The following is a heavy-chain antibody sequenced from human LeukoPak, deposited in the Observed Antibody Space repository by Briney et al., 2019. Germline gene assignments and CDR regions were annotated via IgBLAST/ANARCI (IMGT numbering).Heavy chain of an antibody. CDR2: ISAYNGNT. D-gene: IGHD6-19*01. Sequence: ASVKVSCKASGYTFTSYGISWVRQAPGQGLEWMGWISAYNGNTNYAQKLQGRVTMTTDTSTSTAYMELRSLRSDDTAVYYCARVYRIAVAGIKTDAFGIWGQGTMVTVSS. CDR3: ARVYRIAVAGIKTDAFGI. CDR1: GYTFTSYG. V-gene: IGHV1-18*01. J-gene: IGHJ3*02.